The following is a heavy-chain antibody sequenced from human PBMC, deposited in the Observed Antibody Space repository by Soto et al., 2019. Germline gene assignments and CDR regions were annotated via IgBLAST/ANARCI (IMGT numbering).Heavy chain of an antibody. Sequence: SVKVSCKASGGTFSSYAISWVRQAPGQGLEWMGGIIPIFGTANYAQKFQGRVTITADESTSTAYMELSSLRSEDTAVYYCASYYDSSGWDLYYFDYWGQGTLVTVSS. CDR2: IIPIFGTA. J-gene: IGHJ4*02. CDR1: GGTFSSYA. V-gene: IGHV1-69*13. D-gene: IGHD3-22*01. CDR3: ASYYDSSGWDLYYFDY.